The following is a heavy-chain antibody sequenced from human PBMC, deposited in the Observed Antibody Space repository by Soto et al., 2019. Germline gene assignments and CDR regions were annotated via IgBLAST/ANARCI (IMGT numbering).Heavy chain of an antibody. J-gene: IGHJ4*02. CDR3: ASSHYDILTGFYPRYIDY. Sequence: SETLSLTCAVSGGSISSGGYSWSWIRQPPGKGLEWIGYIYYSGSTNYNPSLKSRVTISIDTSNNQFSLNLNSVTAADTAVYYCASSHYDILTGFYPRYIDYWGQGTLVTVSS. CDR2: IYYSGST. D-gene: IGHD3-9*01. V-gene: IGHV4-61*08. CDR1: GGSISSGGYS.